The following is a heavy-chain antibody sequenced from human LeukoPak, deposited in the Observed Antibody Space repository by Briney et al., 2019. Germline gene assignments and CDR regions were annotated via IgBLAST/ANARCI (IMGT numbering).Heavy chain of an antibody. CDR3: AKGNTVTTLGY. J-gene: IGHJ4*02. D-gene: IGHD4-11*01. CDR2: ISYDGSNK. V-gene: IGHV3-30*18. CDR1: GFTFSSYG. Sequence: GGSLRLSCAASGFTFSSYGMHWVRQAPGKGLEWVAVISYDGSNKYYADSVKGRFTISRDNSRNTLYLQMNSLRAEDTAVYYCAKGNTVTTLGYWGQGTLVTVSS.